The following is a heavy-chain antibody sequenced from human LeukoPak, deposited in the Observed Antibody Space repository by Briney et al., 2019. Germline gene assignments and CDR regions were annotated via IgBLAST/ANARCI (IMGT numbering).Heavy chain of an antibody. D-gene: IGHD4-17*01. CDR3: AKSYGDYALGY. CDR1: GFTFDDYA. J-gene: IGHJ4*02. Sequence: GRSLRLSCAASGFTFDDYAMHWVRQAPGKGLEWVSGISWNSGSIGYAASVRGRFTISRDNAKNSLYLQMNSLRAEDMALYYCAKSYGDYALGYWGQGTLVTVSS. CDR2: ISWNSGSI. V-gene: IGHV3-9*03.